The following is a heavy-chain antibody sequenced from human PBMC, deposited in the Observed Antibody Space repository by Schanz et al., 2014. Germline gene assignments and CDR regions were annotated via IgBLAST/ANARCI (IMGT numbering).Heavy chain of an antibody. CDR2: VSRSTPDI. J-gene: IGHJ3*02. Sequence: VQLVESGGGVVQPGRSLRLSCTASGFTFSSYSMNWVRQAPGKGLEWVSYVSRSTPDIYYADSVKGRFTISRDNAKNTLYLQMNSLRAEDTAVYYCAKGRFGELSAFDIWGQGTMXTVAS. CDR1: GFTFSSYS. V-gene: IGHV3-21*04. CDR3: AKGRFGELSAFDI. D-gene: IGHD3-10*01.